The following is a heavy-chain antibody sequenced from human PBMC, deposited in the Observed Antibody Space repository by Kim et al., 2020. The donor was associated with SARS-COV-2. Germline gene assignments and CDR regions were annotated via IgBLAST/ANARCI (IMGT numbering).Heavy chain of an antibody. CDR3: VTTISAAGGSFEY. CDR2: GNTANGNT. Sequence: ASVKVSCKTSGYTFTTYAIHWVCQAPGRRLEWMGWGNTANGNTKYSQKFQGRVTLTRDTSATTAYMELSSLRSEDTAIYYCVTTISAAGGSFEYWGQGTLLTVSS. D-gene: IGHD6-25*01. J-gene: IGHJ4*02. V-gene: IGHV1-3*04. CDR1: GYTFTTYA.